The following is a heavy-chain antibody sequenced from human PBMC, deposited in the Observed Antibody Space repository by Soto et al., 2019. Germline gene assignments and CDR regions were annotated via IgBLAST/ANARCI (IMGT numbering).Heavy chain of an antibody. CDR1: GFTFSDFA. Sequence: PGGSLRLSCAASGFTFSDFAMRWVRQAPGNVPEWVSTISENLYNIYYADSVKGRFTISRDNAKTSLFLQMNSLRAEDTAVYYCARGGHRGGFDIWGQGTMVTVSS. CDR3: ARGGHRGGFDI. CDR2: ISENLYNI. J-gene: IGHJ3*02. D-gene: IGHD3-10*01. V-gene: IGHV3-21*01.